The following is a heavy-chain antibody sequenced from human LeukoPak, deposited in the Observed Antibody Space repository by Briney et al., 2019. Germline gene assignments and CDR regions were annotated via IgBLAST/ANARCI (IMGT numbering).Heavy chain of an antibody. V-gene: IGHV3-21*01. Sequence: PGGSLRLSCAASGFTFSRFTMNWVRQAPGKGLEWVSSISSSGNYMYEADSVKGRFTISRDNAKNSLYLQMNSLRAEDTAIYYCARQCYHYASSESCDYWGQGALVTVSS. CDR2: ISSSGNYM. CDR3: ARQCYHYASSESCDY. J-gene: IGHJ4*02. CDR1: GFTFSRFT. D-gene: IGHD3-22*01.